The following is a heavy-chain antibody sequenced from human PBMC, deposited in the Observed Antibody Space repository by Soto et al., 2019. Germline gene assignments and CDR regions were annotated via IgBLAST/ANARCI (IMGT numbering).Heavy chain of an antibody. D-gene: IGHD5-12*01. CDR1: GYSFTSYW. Sequence: GESLKISCKGSGYSFTSYWIGWVRQMPGKGLEWMGIIYPGDSDTRYSPSFQGQVTISADKSISTAYLQWSSLIRDGYNYAPFTTWDYWGQGTLVTVSS. CDR3: TTWDY. CDR2: IYPGDSDT. V-gene: IGHV5-51*01. J-gene: IGHJ4*02.